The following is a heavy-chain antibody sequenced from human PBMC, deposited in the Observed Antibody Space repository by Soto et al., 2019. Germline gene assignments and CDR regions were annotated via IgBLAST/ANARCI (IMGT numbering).Heavy chain of an antibody. D-gene: IGHD3-22*01. Sequence: ASVKVSCKASGYTFTSYGISWVRQAPGQGLEWVGWISAYNGETKHAQNFQGRVAMTTDTSTTTAYMELWILRSDDTAVYYCARDGRYYYDSVDYWGQGTQVTVSS. CDR1: GYTFTSYG. CDR2: ISAYNGET. J-gene: IGHJ4*02. CDR3: ARDGRYYYDSVDY. V-gene: IGHV1-18*04.